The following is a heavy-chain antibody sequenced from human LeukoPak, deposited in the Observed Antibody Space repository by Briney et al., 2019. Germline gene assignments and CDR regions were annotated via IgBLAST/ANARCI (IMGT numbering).Heavy chain of an antibody. CDR1: GFTFSSYA. CDR2: ISGSGGST. V-gene: IGHV3-23*01. D-gene: IGHD3-10*01. J-gene: IGHJ4*02. Sequence: PGGSLRLSCAASGFTFSSYAMSWVRQAPGKGLEWVSAISGSGGSTYYADSVKGRFTISRDNSKNTLYLQMNSLRAEDTAVHYCAKDSRAGSGSYNLDYWGQGTLVTVSS. CDR3: AKDSRAGSGSYNLDY.